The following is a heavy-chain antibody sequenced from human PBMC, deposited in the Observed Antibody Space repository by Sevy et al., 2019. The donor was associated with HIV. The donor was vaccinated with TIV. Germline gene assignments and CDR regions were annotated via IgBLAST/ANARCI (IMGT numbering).Heavy chain of an antibody. J-gene: IGHJ3*01. CDR2: IGTLLDT. D-gene: IGHD6-13*01. V-gene: IGHV3-13*01. CDR3: ARACTAAGYKSGPIDAFDV. Sequence: GGSLRLSCAASGFTFSTYDMHWVRQVAGEGLEWVSGIGTLLDTYYAASVKGRFIISRENAKNSLFLKMNSLRAGDTDLYYCARACTAAGYKSGPIDAFDVWGQGTVVTVSS. CDR1: GFTFSTYD.